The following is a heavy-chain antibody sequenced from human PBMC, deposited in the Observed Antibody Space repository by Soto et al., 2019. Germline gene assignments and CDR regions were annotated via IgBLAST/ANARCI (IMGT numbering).Heavy chain of an antibody. CDR3: ASDSRVDRPGDFDY. Sequence: SVKVSCMASGGTFSSYAISRVRQTPGERLEWMGGIIPIFGTATYAQKFQSRVTTTADKSTSTAHMELSSLRSEDTAVYYSASDSRVDRPGDFDYWGQGTLVTVSS. CDR1: GGTFSSYA. J-gene: IGHJ4*02. CDR2: IIPIFGTA. V-gene: IGHV1-69*06.